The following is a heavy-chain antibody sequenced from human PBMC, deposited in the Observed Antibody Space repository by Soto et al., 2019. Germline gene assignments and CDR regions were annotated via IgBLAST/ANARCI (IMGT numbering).Heavy chain of an antibody. J-gene: IGHJ5*02. CDR1: GFTFSSYS. Sequence: EVQLVESGGGLVKPGGSLRLSCAASGFTFSSYSMNWVRQAPGKGLEWVSSISSSSSYIYYADSVKGRFTISRDNAKNSLYLQMNSLRAEDTAVYYCARVRGESWISGWCDPWGQGTLVIVSS. CDR2: ISSSSSYI. V-gene: IGHV3-21*01. D-gene: IGHD3-10*01. CDR3: ARVRGESWISGWCDP.